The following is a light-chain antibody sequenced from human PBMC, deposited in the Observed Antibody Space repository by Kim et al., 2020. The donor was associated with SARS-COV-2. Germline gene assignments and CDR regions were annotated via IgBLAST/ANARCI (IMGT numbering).Light chain of an antibody. Sequence: LRTTGRITSQEDGLRGYYAGWYQQRPGQAPVLVIYAKSNRPSGIPDRFSGSSAGNTASLTITGAQAEDEADYYCNSRDSSDTSYVFGTGTKVTVL. CDR1: GLRGYY. CDR2: AKS. V-gene: IGLV3-19*01. CDR3: NSRDSSDTSYV. J-gene: IGLJ1*01.